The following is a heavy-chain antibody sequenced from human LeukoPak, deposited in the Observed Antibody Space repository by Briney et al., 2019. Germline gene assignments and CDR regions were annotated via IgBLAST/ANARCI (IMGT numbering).Heavy chain of an antibody. CDR3: ARDPGYSYGLDY. CDR1: GFTFSSYG. J-gene: IGHJ4*02. Sequence: GGSLRLSCAASGFTFSSYGMHWVRQAPGKGLEWVAVISYDGSNKYYADSVKGRFTISRDNSKNTLYLQMNSLRADDTAVYYCARDPGYSYGLDYWGQGTLVTVSS. D-gene: IGHD5-18*01. V-gene: IGHV3-30*03. CDR2: ISYDGSNK.